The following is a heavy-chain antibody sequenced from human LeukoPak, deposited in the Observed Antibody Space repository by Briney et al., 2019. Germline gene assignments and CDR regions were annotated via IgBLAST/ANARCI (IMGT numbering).Heavy chain of an antibody. V-gene: IGHV3-33*01. J-gene: IGHJ4*02. Sequence: GRSLRLSCSASGFTFIYYAIHWVRQAPGKGLEWVALIWSDGSNKYYADSVKGRITISRDNSKNMVYLQMNSLRAEDTAVYYCARELFSSGSCPDGWGQGTLVTVSS. CDR3: ARELFSSGSCPDG. CDR2: IWSDGSNK. CDR1: GFTFIYYA. D-gene: IGHD3-10*01.